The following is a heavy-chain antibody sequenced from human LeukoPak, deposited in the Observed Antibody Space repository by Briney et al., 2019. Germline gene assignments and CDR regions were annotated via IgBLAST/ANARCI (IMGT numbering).Heavy chain of an antibody. CDR1: GDSINSFY. V-gene: IGHV4-4*07. Sequence: SETLSLTCTVSGDSINSFYWSWIRQPAGKGLEWIGRIYTSGSTNYSPSLKSRVTISIDTSKNQFSLKQSSVTAADTAVYYCARADYSSAWSHDYYYMDVWGKGTTVTVSS. J-gene: IGHJ6*03. CDR2: IYTSGST. CDR3: ARADYSSAWSHDYYYMDV. D-gene: IGHD6-13*01.